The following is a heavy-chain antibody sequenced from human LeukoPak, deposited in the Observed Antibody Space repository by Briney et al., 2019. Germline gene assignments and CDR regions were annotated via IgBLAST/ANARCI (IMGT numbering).Heavy chain of an antibody. J-gene: IGHJ6*04. CDR2: IKEDGSDK. D-gene: IGHD3-16*01. V-gene: IGHV3-7*01. CDR1: GFTFSDYW. Sequence: HPGGSLRLSFAVSGFTFSDYWMTWVRQAPWWRLEWVANIKEDGSDKQYVVSVQGRFTISRDNAENSLYLQMNSLRAEDTAVYYCVRESSVWVGPGIGRPLDVWGKGTAVTVSS. CDR3: VRESSVWVGPGIGRPLDV.